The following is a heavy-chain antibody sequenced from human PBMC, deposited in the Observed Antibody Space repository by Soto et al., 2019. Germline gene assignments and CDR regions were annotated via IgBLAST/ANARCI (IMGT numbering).Heavy chain of an antibody. CDR1: GGTFSSYA. V-gene: IGHV1-69*01. CDR2: IIPIFGTA. D-gene: IGHD2-21*02. CDR3: AREEAYCGGDCYSDY. J-gene: IGHJ4*02. Sequence: QVQLVQSGAEVKKPVSSVKVSCKASGGTFSSYAISWVRQAPGQGLEWMGGIIPIFGTANYAQKFQGRVTITADESTSTAYMELSSLRSEDTAVYYCAREEAYCGGDCYSDYWGQGTLVTVSS.